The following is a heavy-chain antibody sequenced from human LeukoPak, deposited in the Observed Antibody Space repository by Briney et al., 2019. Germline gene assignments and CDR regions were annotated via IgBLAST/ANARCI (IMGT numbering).Heavy chain of an antibody. CDR3: ARVCGRDCYFNFDY. Sequence: SETLSLTCSVSGYSITSGYYWGWIRQPPGKGLEWIGSMYHSGSTYYNPSLKSRVTLSVDTSKNQFSLKLSSVTAADTAVYYCARVCGRDCYFNFDYWGEGTLVTVSS. CDR2: MYHSGST. J-gene: IGHJ4*02. V-gene: IGHV4-38-2*02. D-gene: IGHD2-21*02. CDR1: GYSITSGYY.